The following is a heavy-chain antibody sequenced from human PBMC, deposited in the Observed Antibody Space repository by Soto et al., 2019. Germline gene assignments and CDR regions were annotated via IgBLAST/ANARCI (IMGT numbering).Heavy chain of an antibody. V-gene: IGHV3-33*01. Sequence: GGSLRLSCAASGFTFSSYGMHWVRQAPGKGLEWVAVIWYDGSNKYYADSVKGRFTISRDNSKNTLYLQMNSLRAEDTAVYYCARETNHYDYSNYYYYGMDVWGQGTTVTVSS. CDR2: IWYDGSNK. D-gene: IGHD4-4*01. CDR3: ARETNHYDYSNYYYYGMDV. CDR1: GFTFSSYG. J-gene: IGHJ6*02.